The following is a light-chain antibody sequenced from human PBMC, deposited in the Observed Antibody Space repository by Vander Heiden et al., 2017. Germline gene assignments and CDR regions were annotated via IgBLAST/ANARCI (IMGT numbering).Light chain of an antibody. V-gene: IGLV2-14*03. CDR1: SSDVGGYNY. CDR3: SSYTTSTTVV. Sequence: QSALTQPASVSGSPGQSITISCTGTSSDVGGYNYVSWYQQHPGKAPKLMIYDVINRPSGVSNRFSGSKSGNTASLIISGLQAEDEADYYCSSYTTSTTVVFGGGTKLTVL. CDR2: DVI. J-gene: IGLJ2*01.